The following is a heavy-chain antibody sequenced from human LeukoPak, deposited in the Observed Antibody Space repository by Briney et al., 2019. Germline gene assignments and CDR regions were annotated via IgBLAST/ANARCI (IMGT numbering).Heavy chain of an antibody. Sequence: GGSLRLSCAASGFTFNTWWMHWVRQAPGKGLVWVSRISTGGSSTFYADSVKGRFTISRDSAKNTLYLQMNSLRAEDTAVYYCARGEVLLWFGWGQGTLVTVSS. CDR2: ISTGGSST. CDR1: GFTFNTWW. J-gene: IGHJ4*02. D-gene: IGHD3-10*01. V-gene: IGHV3-74*01. CDR3: ARGEVLLWFG.